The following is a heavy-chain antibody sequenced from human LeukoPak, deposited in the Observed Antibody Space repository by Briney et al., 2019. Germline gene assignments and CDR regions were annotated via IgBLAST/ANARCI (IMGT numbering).Heavy chain of an antibody. J-gene: IGHJ4*02. CDR2: IYQSGST. V-gene: IGHV4-38-2*01. CDR3: ARAQRPYDSSGYYYPVWDY. Sequence: SETLSLTCAVSGYSISSGYYWGWIRQPPGKGLEWIGTIYQSGSTYYNPSLKSRVTLSVDTSKNQFSLKLSSVTAADTAVCYCARAQRPYDSSGYYYPVWDYWGQGTLVTVSS. CDR1: GYSISSGYY. D-gene: IGHD3-22*01.